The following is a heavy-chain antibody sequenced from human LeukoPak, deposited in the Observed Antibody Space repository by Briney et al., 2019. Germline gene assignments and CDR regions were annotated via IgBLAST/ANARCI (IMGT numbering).Heavy chain of an antibody. J-gene: IGHJ4*02. CDR2: INPSGGST. CDR3: ARAIEREDFDY. CDR1: GYTFTSYY. D-gene: IGHD5-24*01. Sequence: ASVKVSCKASGYTFTSYYMHWVRQAPGQGLEWMGIINPSGGSTSCAQKFQGRVTMTRDTSTSTVYMELSSLRSEDTAVYYCARAIEREDFDYWGQGTLVTVSS. V-gene: IGHV1-46*01.